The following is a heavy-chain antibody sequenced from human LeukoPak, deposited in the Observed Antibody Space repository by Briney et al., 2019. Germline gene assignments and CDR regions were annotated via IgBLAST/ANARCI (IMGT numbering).Heavy chain of an antibody. J-gene: IGHJ5*02. CDR2: IYYSGST. CDR3: ARHAYSSGWYFRWFDP. D-gene: IGHD6-19*01. V-gene: IGHV4-39*01. Sequence: SETLSLTCTVSGGSISSSSYYWGWIRQPPGKGLEWIGSIYYSGSTYYNPSLKSRVTISVDTSKNQFSLKLSSVTAAGTAVYYCARHAYSSGWYFRWFDPWGQGTLVTVSS. CDR1: GGSISSSSYY.